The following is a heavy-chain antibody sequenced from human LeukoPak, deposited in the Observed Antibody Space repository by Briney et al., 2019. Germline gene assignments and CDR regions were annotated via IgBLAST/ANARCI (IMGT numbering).Heavy chain of an antibody. Sequence: GASVKVSCKASGYTFSSYHISWVRQAPGQGLEWMGWISGYNGNTNYEQKFQGRVTITADESTSTAYMELSSLRSEDTAVYYCARRNFSYYYDSSGYDYWGQGTLVTVSS. J-gene: IGHJ4*02. D-gene: IGHD3-22*01. CDR1: GYTFSSYH. CDR3: ARRNFSYYYDSSGYDY. CDR2: ISGYNGNT. V-gene: IGHV1-18*01.